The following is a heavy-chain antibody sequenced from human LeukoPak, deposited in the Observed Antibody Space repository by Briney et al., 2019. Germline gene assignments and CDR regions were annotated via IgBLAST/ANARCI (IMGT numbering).Heavy chain of an antibody. CDR1: GGSISSHY. CDR3: ARGRDWFDP. Sequence: MASETLSLTCTVSGGSISSHYWSWIQQPPGKGLEWIGYIYYSGSTNYNPSLKSRVTMSVDTSKNQFSLKLSSVTAADTAVYYCARGRDWFDPWGQGNVVTVSS. J-gene: IGHJ5*02. V-gene: IGHV4-59*11. CDR2: IYYSGST.